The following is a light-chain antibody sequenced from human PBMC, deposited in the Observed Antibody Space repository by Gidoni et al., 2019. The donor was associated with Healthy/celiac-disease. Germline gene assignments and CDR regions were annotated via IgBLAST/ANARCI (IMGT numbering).Light chain of an antibody. J-gene: IGKJ1*01. Sequence: EILMTQSPATLSVSPGERATLSCRASQSVSSNLAWYQQKPGQAPRLLIYGASTRATGIPARFSGSGSGTEFTLTISSLQSEDLAVYYCQQYNNWPPRTFXXXTKVEIK. V-gene: IGKV3-15*01. CDR1: QSVSSN. CDR2: GAS. CDR3: QQYNNWPPRT.